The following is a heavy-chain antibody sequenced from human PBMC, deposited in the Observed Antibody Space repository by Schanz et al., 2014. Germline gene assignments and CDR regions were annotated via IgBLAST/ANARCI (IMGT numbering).Heavy chain of an antibody. D-gene: IGHD3-9*01. V-gene: IGHV3-23*01. CDR1: GFTFSSYA. Sequence: EVQLMESGGGLVKPGGSLRLSCAASGFTFSSYAMSWVRQAPGKGLEWVSAISGGGGTTYYADSVKGRFTISRDNSKNTLYLQMSSLRADDTAVYYCAKAADWPVTRFDPWGQGTLVTVSS. CDR3: AKAADWPVTRFDP. CDR2: ISGGGGTT. J-gene: IGHJ5*02.